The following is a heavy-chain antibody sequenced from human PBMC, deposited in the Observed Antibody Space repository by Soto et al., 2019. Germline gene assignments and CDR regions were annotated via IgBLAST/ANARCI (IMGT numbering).Heavy chain of an antibody. Sequence: GGSLRLSCAASGFTFGSYGMHWVRQAPGKGLEWVSDISSSRSTIYYADSVKGRFTISRDNAKNSLYLQMNSLRAEDTAVYYCARASFGYYDSSGYFDNWFDPWGQGTLVTVSS. D-gene: IGHD3-22*01. CDR3: ARASFGYYDSSGYFDNWFDP. CDR2: ISSSRSTI. CDR1: GFTFGSYG. V-gene: IGHV3-48*01. J-gene: IGHJ5*02.